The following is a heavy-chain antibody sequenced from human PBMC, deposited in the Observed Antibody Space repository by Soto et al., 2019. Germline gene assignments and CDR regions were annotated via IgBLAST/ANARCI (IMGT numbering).Heavy chain of an antibody. CDR2: IYYRGST. CDR3: ARLYCSGGSCYEFDY. Sequence: QVQLQESGPGLVEPSQTLSLTCTFSGGSISSGGYYWSWIRQHPGKGLEWIGYIYYRGSTYYNPSLKSRATKPVDTSKTQFSLKLSSVTAADTAVYYCARLYCSGGSCYEFDYWAQGTLVTGSS. D-gene: IGHD2-15*01. V-gene: IGHV4-31*03. J-gene: IGHJ4*02. CDR1: GGSISSGGYY.